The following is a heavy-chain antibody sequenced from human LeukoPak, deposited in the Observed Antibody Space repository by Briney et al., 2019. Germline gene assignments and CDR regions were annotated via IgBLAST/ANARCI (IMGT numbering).Heavy chain of an antibody. Sequence: GASVKVSCKASGYTFSNYGVNWGRQAPGQGLEWMGWINPYNINTLYSARFQGRVIITRDTSTSTVYMELRGLRSDDTAVYFCAREDRNAFDIWGQGTMITVSS. D-gene: IGHD1-14*01. CDR2: INPYNINT. CDR1: GYTFSNYG. V-gene: IGHV1-18*01. J-gene: IGHJ3*02. CDR3: AREDRNAFDI.